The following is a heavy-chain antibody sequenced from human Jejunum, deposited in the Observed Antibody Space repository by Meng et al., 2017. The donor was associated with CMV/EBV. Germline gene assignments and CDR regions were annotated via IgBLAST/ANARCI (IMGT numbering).Heavy chain of an antibody. D-gene: IGHD6-13*01. CDR2: IYYSGST. Sequence: ISSYYWSWIRQPPGKGLEWIGYIYYSGSTNYNPSLKSRVTISVDSPENQFSLKLTSVTAADTAVYYCARVPAELGSSSSSYYFDSWGQGTLVTVSS. J-gene: IGHJ4*02. V-gene: IGHV4-59*01. CDR1: ISSYY. CDR3: ARVPAELGSSSSSYYFDS.